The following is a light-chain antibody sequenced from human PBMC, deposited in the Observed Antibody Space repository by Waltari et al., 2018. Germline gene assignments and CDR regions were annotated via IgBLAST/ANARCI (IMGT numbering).Light chain of an antibody. J-gene: IGLJ1*01. CDR2: EGS. CDR1: SSALGGYNL. CDR3: SSFRGSGSFV. Sequence: QSALTQPASVSGSPGQSITISCTVDSSALGGYNLVSWYQRRPGEAPKLLIYEGSKRPSGVSSRFSGSRSGDTASLTISGLQSEDEADYSCSSFRGSGSFVFGSGTKVTVL. V-gene: IGLV2-23*01.